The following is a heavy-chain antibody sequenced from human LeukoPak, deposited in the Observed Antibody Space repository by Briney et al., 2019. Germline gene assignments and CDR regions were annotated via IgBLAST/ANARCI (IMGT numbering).Heavy chain of an antibody. CDR2: ISYDGSNK. Sequence: PGGSLRLSCAASGFTFSSYAVHRVRQAPGRGLEWVAVISYDGSNKYYADSVKGRFSISRDNSKNTLYLQMNSLRAEDTAVYYCARRYDGFDYWGQGTLVTVSS. CDR1: GFTFSSYA. CDR3: ARRYDGFDY. J-gene: IGHJ4*02. D-gene: IGHD3-3*01. V-gene: IGHV3-30-3*01.